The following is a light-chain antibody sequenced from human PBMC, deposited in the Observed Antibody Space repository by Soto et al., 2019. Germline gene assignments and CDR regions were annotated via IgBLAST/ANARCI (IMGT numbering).Light chain of an antibody. CDR2: DVS. Sequence: QSVLTQPRSVSGSPGQSVTISCTGASGDVGGYNFVSWYQQHPGKAPTLMIFDVSQRPSGVPDRFSRSKSGNTASLTIPGLQGEDEADYYCCSYGGSYTWVFGGGTKLTVL. J-gene: IGLJ3*02. CDR1: SGDVGGYNF. V-gene: IGLV2-11*01. CDR3: CSYGGSYTWV.